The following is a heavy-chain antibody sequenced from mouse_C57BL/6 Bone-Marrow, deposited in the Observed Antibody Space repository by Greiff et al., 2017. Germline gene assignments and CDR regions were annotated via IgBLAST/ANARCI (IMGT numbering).Heavy chain of an antibody. CDR2: ISNGGGST. CDR3: ARQEGFAY. CDR1: GFTFSDYY. V-gene: IGHV5-12*01. Sequence: EVQRVESGGGLVQPGASLKLSCAASGFTFSDYYMYWVRQTPEKRLEWVAYISNGGGSTYYPDTVKGRFTISRDNAKNTLYLQMSRLKSEDTAMYYCARQEGFAYWGQGTLVTVSA. J-gene: IGHJ3*01.